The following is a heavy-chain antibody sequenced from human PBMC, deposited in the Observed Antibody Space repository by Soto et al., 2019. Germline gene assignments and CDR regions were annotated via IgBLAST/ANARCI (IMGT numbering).Heavy chain of an antibody. J-gene: IGHJ5*02. CDR1: GGTFSSYA. CDR3: ARDLRSGSYYNWFDP. V-gene: IGHV1-69*01. CDR2: IIPIFGTA. D-gene: IGHD3-10*01. Sequence: QVQLVQSGAEVKKPGSSVKVSCKASGGTFSSYAISWVRQAPGQGLEWMGGIIPIFGTANYAQKFQGRVTITADESTSTAYMELSSLSSEDTAVYYCARDLRSGSYYNWFDPWGQGTLVTVSS.